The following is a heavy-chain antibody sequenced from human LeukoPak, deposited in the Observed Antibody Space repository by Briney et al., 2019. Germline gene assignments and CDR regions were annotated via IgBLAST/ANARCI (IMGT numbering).Heavy chain of an antibody. D-gene: IGHD3-9*01. J-gene: IGHJ6*02. CDR1: GFTFSSYG. CDR2: ISKDGTYT. CDR3: TKDYCGKFCSAV. Sequence: GGSLRLSCAASGFTFSSYGMHWVRQAPGKGLEWVAVISKDGTYTYYVDSVKGRFTISRDNSKNTLYLQMNSLRAEDTAKYYCTKDYCGKFCSAVWGQGTTVTVSS. V-gene: IGHV3-30*18.